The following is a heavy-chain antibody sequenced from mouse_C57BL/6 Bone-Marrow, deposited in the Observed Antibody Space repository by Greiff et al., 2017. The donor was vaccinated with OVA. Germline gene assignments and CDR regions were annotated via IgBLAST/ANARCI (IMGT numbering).Heavy chain of an antibody. CDR2: ISRGSSTI. Sequence: EVQLVESGGGLVKPGGSLKLSCAASGFTFSDYGMHWVRQAPEQGLEWVAYISRGSSTIYYADTVKGRFTISRDNAKNTLFLQMTSLRSEDTAMYYCAREGLRLAMDYWGQGTSVTVSS. J-gene: IGHJ4*01. D-gene: IGHD2-4*01. CDR1: GFTFSDYG. CDR3: AREGLRLAMDY. V-gene: IGHV5-17*01.